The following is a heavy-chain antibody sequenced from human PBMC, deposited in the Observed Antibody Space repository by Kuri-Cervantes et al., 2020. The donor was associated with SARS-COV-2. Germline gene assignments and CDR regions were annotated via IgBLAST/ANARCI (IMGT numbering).Heavy chain of an antibody. CDR2: ISSNGGST. CDR3: ARDPSFDI. V-gene: IGHV3-64*01. CDR1: GFTFSSYG. Sequence: ETLSLTCAASGFTFSSYGMHWVRQAPGKGLEYVSAISSNGGSTYYANSVKGRFTISRDNSKNTLYLQMGSLRAEDMAVYYCARDPSFDIWGQGTMVTVSS. J-gene: IGHJ3*02.